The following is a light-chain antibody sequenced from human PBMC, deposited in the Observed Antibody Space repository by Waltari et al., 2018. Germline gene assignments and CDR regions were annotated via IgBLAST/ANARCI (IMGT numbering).Light chain of an antibody. CDR1: DSTIGADFD. V-gene: IGLV1-40*01. J-gene: IGLJ2*01. CDR3: QSYDSSLGTVI. CDR2: SNV. Sequence: QSILTQPPSVSGAPGQRVTIPCPGRDSTIGADFDVHWYQHLRGAAPKLLLYSNVNRPSGVPARFSGSKSGTSASLAITGLQAEDEGDYYCQSYDSSLGTVIFGGGTKLTVL.